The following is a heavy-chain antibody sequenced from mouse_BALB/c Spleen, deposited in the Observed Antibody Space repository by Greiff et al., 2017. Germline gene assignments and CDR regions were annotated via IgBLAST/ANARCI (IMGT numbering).Heavy chain of an antibody. J-gene: IGHJ2*01. CDR1: GFNIKDTY. D-gene: IGHD2-14*01. CDR2: IDPENGNT. CDR3: ARGGGYGYFDY. Sequence: VQLQQSGAELVKPGASVKLSCTASGFNIKDTYMHWVKQRPEQGLEWIGWIDPENGNTIYDPKFQGKASITADTSSNTAYLQLSSLTSEDTAVYYCARGGGYGYFDYWGQGTTLTVSS. V-gene: IGHV14-3*02.